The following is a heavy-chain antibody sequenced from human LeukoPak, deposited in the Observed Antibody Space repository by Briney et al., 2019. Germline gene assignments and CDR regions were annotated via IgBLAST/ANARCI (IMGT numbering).Heavy chain of an antibody. CDR3: ARHTYARPFDS. D-gene: IGHD2-2*01. CDR1: GGSISSYY. CDR2: IYYSGST. V-gene: IGHV4-59*08. J-gene: IGHJ4*02. Sequence: SETLSLTCTVSGGSISSYYWSWIRQPPGKGLEWTAYIYYSGSTNYNPSLKSRATISVDTSKSQFSLKVSSVTAADTAIYYCARHTYARPFDSWGQGTPVTVSS.